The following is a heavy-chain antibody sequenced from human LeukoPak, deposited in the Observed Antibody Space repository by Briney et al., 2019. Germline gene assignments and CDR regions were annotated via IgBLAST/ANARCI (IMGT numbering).Heavy chain of an antibody. CDR1: GLTFSDYY. Sequence: GGSLRLSCVVSGLTFSDYYMGWIRQAPGKGLEWVSAISGSGGGTYYADSVKGRFTISRDNSKNTLYLQMNSLRAEDTAVYYCAKDAPVNIVVVPAANSWGQGTLVTVSS. CDR3: AKDAPVNIVVVPAANS. CDR2: ISGSGGGT. J-gene: IGHJ4*02. V-gene: IGHV3-23*01. D-gene: IGHD2-2*01.